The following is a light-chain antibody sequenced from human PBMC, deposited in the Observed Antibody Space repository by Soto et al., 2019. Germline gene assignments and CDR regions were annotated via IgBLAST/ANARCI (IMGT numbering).Light chain of an antibody. CDR2: AAS. CDR1: QGISSY. V-gene: IGKV1-9*01. Sequence: QLTQSPSSLSASVGDRVTITCRASQGISSYLAWYQQKPGNAPKLLIYAASTLQSGFPSRFSGSGSGTDFTLTISNLQPEDFATYYGQQLHSFPLTCGGGTKVEIK. J-gene: IGKJ4*01. CDR3: QQLHSFPLT.